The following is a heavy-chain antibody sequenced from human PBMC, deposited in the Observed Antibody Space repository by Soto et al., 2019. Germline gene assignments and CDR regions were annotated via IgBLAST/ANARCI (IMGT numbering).Heavy chain of an antibody. V-gene: IGHV3-23*01. J-gene: IGHJ4*02. Sequence: EVQLLESGGGLVQPGGSLRISCAASRLTFSTYVMSWVRQAPGKGLEWVSSMSGSGTNSFYADSVNGRFTISRDNSKNTLYLQMNNLRAEDTAVYYYAKLTDYRGQGTLVTVSS. CDR3: AKLTDY. CDR2: MSGSGTNS. D-gene: IGHD3-9*01. CDR1: RLTFSTYV.